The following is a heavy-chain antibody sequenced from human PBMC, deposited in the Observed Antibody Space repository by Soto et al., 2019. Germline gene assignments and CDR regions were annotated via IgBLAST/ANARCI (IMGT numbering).Heavy chain of an antibody. J-gene: IGHJ3*01. CDR1: GFTFTSSA. CDR3: GRVFAGFWNDDPSGGDFDL. D-gene: IGHD1-1*01. V-gene: IGHV1-58*01. CDR2: IVVGSGNT. Sequence: ASVKVSCKASGFTFTSSAVQWVRQARGQRLEWIGWIVVGSGNTDYAQKFQERVTITRDMSTSTAYMELSSLSSEDTAVYYCGRVFAGFWNDDPSGGDFDLWGQGTKVNLSS.